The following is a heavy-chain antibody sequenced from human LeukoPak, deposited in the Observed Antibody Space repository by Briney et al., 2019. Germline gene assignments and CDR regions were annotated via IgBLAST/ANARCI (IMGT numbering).Heavy chain of an antibody. J-gene: IGHJ5*02. Sequence: EASVKVSCKASGYTFTSYGISWVRQAPGQGLEWMGWISAYNGNTNYAQKLQGRVTMNTDTSTSTAYMELRSLRSDDTAVYYCARENYGSGSYWFDPWGQGTLVTVSS. D-gene: IGHD3-10*01. CDR3: ARENYGSGSYWFDP. CDR2: ISAYNGNT. V-gene: IGHV1-18*01. CDR1: GYTFTSYG.